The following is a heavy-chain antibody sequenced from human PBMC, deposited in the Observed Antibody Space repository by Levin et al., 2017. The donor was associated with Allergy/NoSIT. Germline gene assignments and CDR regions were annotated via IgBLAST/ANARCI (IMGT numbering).Heavy chain of an antibody. D-gene: IGHD1-26*01. J-gene: IGHJ4*02. CDR3: ARVGSWDSPHDY. Sequence: ASVKVSCQASGYTFTDYYMHWVRQAPGQGLEWMGWINPHSGGTNSAQRFQGRVTMTRDTSISTAYMELNSLRSDDTAVYYCARVGSWDSPHDYWGQGTLVTVSS. CDR2: INPHSGGT. CDR1: GYTFTDYY. V-gene: IGHV1-2*02.